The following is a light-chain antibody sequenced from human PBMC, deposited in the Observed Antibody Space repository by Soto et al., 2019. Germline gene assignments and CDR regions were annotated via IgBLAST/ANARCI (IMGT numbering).Light chain of an antibody. CDR3: QQSVT. V-gene: IGKV3-20*01. CDR1: QGIGDT. Sequence: EVVMRQSPATLSVSPGEGATLSCRASQGIGDTLAWYQHKPGQAPRLLIYGASSRAAGIPDRFSGSGSGTDFTLTISRLEPEDFAVYYCQQSVTFGQGTRLEI. CDR2: GAS. J-gene: IGKJ5*01.